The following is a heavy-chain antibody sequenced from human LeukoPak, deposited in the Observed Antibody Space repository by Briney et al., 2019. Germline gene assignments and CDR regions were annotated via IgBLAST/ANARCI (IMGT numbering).Heavy chain of an antibody. J-gene: IGHJ4*02. Sequence: GGSLRLSCAASGFTFSSYEMNWVRQAPGKGLEWLSYISSSGKTAYYADSVKGRFTISRDNAKNSLYLGMNSLRAEDTAVYYCARDRCSSISCYFDYWGQGTLVTVSS. CDR2: ISSSGKTA. CDR1: GFTFSSYE. V-gene: IGHV3-48*03. CDR3: ARDRCSSISCYFDY. D-gene: IGHD2-2*01.